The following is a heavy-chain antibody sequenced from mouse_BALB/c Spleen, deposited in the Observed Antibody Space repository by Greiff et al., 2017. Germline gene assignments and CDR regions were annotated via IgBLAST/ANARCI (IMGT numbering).Heavy chain of an antibody. V-gene: IGHV5-6-4*01. CDR2: ISSGGSYT. CDR3: TRGDDGYAMDY. D-gene: IGHD2-3*01. Sequence: VQLVESGGGLVKPGGSLKLSCAASGFTFSSYTMSWVRQTPEKRLEWVATISSGGSYTYYPDSVKGRFTISRDNAKNTLYLQMSSLKSEDTAMYYCTRGDDGYAMDYWGQGTSVTVSS. J-gene: IGHJ4*01. CDR1: GFTFSSYT.